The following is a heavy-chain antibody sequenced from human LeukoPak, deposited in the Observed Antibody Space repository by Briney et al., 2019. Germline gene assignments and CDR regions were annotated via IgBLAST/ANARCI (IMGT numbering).Heavy chain of an antibody. CDR1: GGSISSYY. CDR2: IYYSGST. D-gene: IGHD3-16*02. V-gene: IGHV4-59*12. CDR3: ARATRGWGSYRPMDV. J-gene: IGHJ6*03. Sequence: SSETLSLTCTVSGGSISSYYWSWIRQPPGKGLEWIGYIYYSGSTNYNPSLKSRVTISVDTSKNQFSLKLSSVTAADTAVYYCARATRGWGSYRPMDVWGKGTTVTVSS.